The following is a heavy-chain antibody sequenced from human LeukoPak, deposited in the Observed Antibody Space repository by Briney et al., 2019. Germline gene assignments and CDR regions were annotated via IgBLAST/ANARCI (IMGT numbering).Heavy chain of an antibody. V-gene: IGHV7-4-1*02. CDR3: ARVRSNIAAAGTWFDP. J-gene: IGHJ5*02. D-gene: IGHD6-13*01. CDR2: INTNTGNP. Sequence: ASVKVSCKASGYTFTSYAMNWVRQAPGQGLEWMGWINTNTGNPTYAQGFTGRFVFSLDTSVSTAYLQISSLRAEDTAVYYCARVRSNIAAAGTWFDPWGQGTLVTVSS. CDR1: GYTFTSYA.